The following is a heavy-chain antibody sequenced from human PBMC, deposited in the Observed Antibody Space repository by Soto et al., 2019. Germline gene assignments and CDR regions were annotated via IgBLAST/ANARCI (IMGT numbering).Heavy chain of an antibody. CDR3: AKVAAQDSSGWYVGDY. Sequence: GGSLRLSCAASGFTFSSYAMSWVRQAPGKGLEWVSAISGSGGSTYYADSVKGRFTISRDNSKNTLYLQMNSLRAEDTAVYYCAKVAAQDSSGWYVGDYWGQGTLVTVSS. J-gene: IGHJ4*02. CDR2: ISGSGGST. CDR1: GFTFSSYA. V-gene: IGHV3-23*01. D-gene: IGHD6-19*01.